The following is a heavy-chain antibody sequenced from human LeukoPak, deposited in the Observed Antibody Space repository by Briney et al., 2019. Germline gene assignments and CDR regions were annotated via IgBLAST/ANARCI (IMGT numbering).Heavy chain of an antibody. V-gene: IGHV3-30*18. J-gene: IGHJ1*01. CDR3: AKPRTFYDILTVSFQQ. Sequence: GGSLRLSCAASGFPFSNYGMHWVRQAPGKGLEWVAVISYDGGEQHYGDSVKGRFSISRDDSKSTIYLQMNSLTVEDTALYYCAKPRTFYDILTVSFQQWGQGTWVTVSS. D-gene: IGHD3-9*01. CDR2: ISYDGGEQ. CDR1: GFPFSNYG.